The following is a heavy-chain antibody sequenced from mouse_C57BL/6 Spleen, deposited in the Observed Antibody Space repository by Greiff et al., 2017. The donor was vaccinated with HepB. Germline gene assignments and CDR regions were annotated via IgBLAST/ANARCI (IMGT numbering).Heavy chain of an antibody. V-gene: IGHV1-81*01. CDR1: GYTFTSYG. CDR2: IYPRSGNT. J-gene: IGHJ3*01. Sequence: VKLQESGAELARPGASVKLSCKASGYTFTSYGISWVKQRTGQGLEWIGEIYPRSGNTYYNEKFKGKATLTADKSSSTAYMELRSLTSEDSAVYFCARDYCDWFAYWGQGTLVTVSA. CDR3: ARDYCDWFAY. D-gene: IGHD1-1*01.